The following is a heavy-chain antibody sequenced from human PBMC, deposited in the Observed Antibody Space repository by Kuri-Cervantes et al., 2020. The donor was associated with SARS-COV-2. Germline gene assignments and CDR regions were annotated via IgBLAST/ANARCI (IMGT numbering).Heavy chain of an antibody. CDR2: IYYSGST. CDR1: GGSISSSSYD. J-gene: IGHJ3*02. D-gene: IGHD2-2*02. V-gene: IGHV4-39*07. CDR3: ARVWPYCSSTSCYTPGAFDI. Sequence: SETLSLTCTASGGSISSSSYDWGWIRQPPGKGLEWIGSIYYSGSTYYNPSLKSRVTISVDTSKNQFSLKLSSVTAADTAVYYCARVWPYCSSTSCYTPGAFDIWGQGTMVTVSS.